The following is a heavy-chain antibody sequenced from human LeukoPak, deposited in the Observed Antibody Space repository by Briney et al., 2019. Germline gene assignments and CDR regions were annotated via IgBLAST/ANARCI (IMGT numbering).Heavy chain of an antibody. CDR1: GLTFSNYG. CDR2: IWYDGSTK. D-gene: IGHD2-21*02. V-gene: IGHV3-33*01. J-gene: IGHJ4*02. CDR3: ARAFGDNVSSAPLIDY. Sequence: GRSLRLSCAASGLTFSNYGMHWVRQAPGEGLEWVAVIWYDGSTKYNPDTVKGRFTISRDHSKNTLYLQMNSLRAEDAAVYYCARAFGDNVSSAPLIDYWGQGSLVTVSS.